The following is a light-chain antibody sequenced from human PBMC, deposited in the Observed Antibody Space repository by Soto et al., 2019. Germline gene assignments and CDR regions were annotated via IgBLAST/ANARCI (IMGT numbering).Light chain of an antibody. J-gene: IGKJ2*01. V-gene: IGKV1-5*03. CDR2: KAT. Sequence: DFQMTQSPSTLSASVGDGVTITCRASQSIGSGLAWYQQQPGKAPKLLIYKATNLQRGVSSRFSGSGSGTDFSLTISSLQHADSATDYCQQYHDFPYTFGQGTKLEI. CDR1: QSIGSG. CDR3: QQYHDFPYT.